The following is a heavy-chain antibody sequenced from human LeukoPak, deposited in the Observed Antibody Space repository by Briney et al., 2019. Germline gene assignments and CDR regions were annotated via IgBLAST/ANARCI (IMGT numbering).Heavy chain of an antibody. J-gene: IGHJ5*02. D-gene: IGHD2-15*01. CDR2: ILYNGSNK. V-gene: IGHV3-33*01. Sequence: GGSLRLSCAASGFTFSSSGMHWVRQAPGKGLEWVAVILYNGSNKYYADSVKGRFTISRDNSKNTLYLQMNSLRVEDTAVYYCARAGGYCSGGSCYRGYTWFDPWGQGTLVTVSS. CDR3: ARAGGYCSGGSCYRGYTWFDP. CDR1: GFTFSSSG.